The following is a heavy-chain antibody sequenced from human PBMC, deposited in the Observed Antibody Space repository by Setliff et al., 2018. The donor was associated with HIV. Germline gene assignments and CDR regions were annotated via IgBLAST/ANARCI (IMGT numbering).Heavy chain of an antibody. D-gene: IGHD3-22*01. CDR2: IIPILGTA. Sequence: SVKVSCKASGGAFSIFAISWVRQAPGQGLEWMGGIIPILGTANYAQKFQGRVTITADESTNTVYLELSSLRAEDTAVYCCARSKGHLYYDDDTGYVLRAFDIWGQGTMVTVSS. J-gene: IGHJ3*02. CDR3: ARSKGHLYYDDDTGYVLRAFDI. CDR1: GGAFSIFA. V-gene: IGHV1-69*13.